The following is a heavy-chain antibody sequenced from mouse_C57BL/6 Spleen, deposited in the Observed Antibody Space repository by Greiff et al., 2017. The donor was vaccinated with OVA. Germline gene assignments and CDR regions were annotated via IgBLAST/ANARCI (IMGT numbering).Heavy chain of an antibody. J-gene: IGHJ3*01. CDR2: IRSKSNNYAT. CDR3: VRQDDSGFAY. V-gene: IGHV10-1*01. CDR1: GFSFNTYA. Sequence: DVKLVESGGGLVQPKGSLKLSCAASGFSFNTYAMNWVRQAPGKGLEWVARIRSKSNNYATYYADSVKDRFTISRDDSESMLYLQMNNLKTEDTAMYYCVRQDDSGFAYWGQGTLVTVSA. D-gene: IGHD2-3*01.